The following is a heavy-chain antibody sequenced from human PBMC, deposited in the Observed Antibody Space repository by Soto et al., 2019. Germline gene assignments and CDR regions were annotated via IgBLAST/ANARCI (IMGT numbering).Heavy chain of an antibody. CDR3: ARDPGYSYGYN. D-gene: IGHD5-18*01. V-gene: IGHV1-3*01. CDR2: INAGNGNT. J-gene: IGHJ4*02. CDR1: GYTFISYA. Sequence: QVQLVQCGAEVKKPGASVRVSCKASGYTFISYAMNWVRQAPGQRLEWMGWINAGNGNTKYSQKFQGRVTITRDTSASTGYMELRSLRSEDTAVYYCARDPGYSYGYNWGQGTLVTVSS.